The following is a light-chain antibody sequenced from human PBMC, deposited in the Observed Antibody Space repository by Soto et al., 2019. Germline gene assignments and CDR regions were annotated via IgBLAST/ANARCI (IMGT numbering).Light chain of an antibody. CDR1: QSISNY. Sequence: DIQMTQSPSSLSASVGDRVTITCRASQSISNYLNWYQHKAGKAPKVLIYAASSLQRGVPSRFSGSGSGTDFTLIISSLQPEDFATYYCQQSYSPLWTFGQGNKVEI. CDR3: QQSYSPLWT. J-gene: IGKJ1*01. V-gene: IGKV1-39*01. CDR2: AAS.